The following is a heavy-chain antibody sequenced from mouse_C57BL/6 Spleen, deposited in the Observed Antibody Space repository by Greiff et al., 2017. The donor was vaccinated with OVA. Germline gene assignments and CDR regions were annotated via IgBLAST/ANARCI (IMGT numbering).Heavy chain of an antibody. CDR3: TRGEGVYYGSGGFAY. V-gene: IGHV5-9-1*02. D-gene: IGHD1-1*01. Sequence: EVMLVESGEGLVKPGGSLKLSCAASGFTFSSYAMSWVRQTPETRLEWVAYISSGGDYIYYADTVKGRFTISRDNARNTLYLQMSSLKSEDTAMYYCTRGEGVYYGSGGFAYWGQGTLVTVSA. CDR2: ISSGGDYI. J-gene: IGHJ3*01. CDR1: GFTFSSYA.